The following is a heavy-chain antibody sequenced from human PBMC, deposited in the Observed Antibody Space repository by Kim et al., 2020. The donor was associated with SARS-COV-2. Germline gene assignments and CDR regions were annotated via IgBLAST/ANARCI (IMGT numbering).Heavy chain of an antibody. V-gene: IGHV1-2*02. Sequence: GGTNYAQKLQGRVPMTRDTSISTVYLELTSLRSDDTAVYYCARSSLLDFDYWGQGTLVTVSS. CDR3: ARSSLLDFDY. J-gene: IGHJ4*02. D-gene: IGHD3-16*02. CDR2: GGT.